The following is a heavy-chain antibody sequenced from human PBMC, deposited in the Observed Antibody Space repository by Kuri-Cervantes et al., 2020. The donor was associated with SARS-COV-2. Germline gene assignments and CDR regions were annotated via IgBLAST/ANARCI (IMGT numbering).Heavy chain of an antibody. Sequence: ASVKVSCKASGYTFTSYDINWVRQATGQGLEWMGWINPNSGGTNYAQKFQGRVTMTRDTSISTAYMELSRLRSDDTAVYYCARDLMTTVTTGAFDIRGQGTMVTVSS. V-gene: IGHV1-2*02. CDR2: INPNSGGT. J-gene: IGHJ3*02. CDR1: GYTFTSYD. CDR3: ARDLMTTVTTGAFDI. D-gene: IGHD4-17*01.